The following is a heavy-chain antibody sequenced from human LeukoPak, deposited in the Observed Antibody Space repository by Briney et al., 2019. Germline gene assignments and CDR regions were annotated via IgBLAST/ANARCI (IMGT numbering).Heavy chain of an antibody. V-gene: IGHV4-34*01. CDR1: GFTFSSYA. D-gene: IGHD3-10*01. CDR2: INHSGST. Sequence: GSLRLSCAASGFTFSSYAMSWIRQPPGKGLEWIGEINHSGSTNYNPSLKSRVTISVDTSKNQFSLKLSSVTAADTAVYYCARIISSSDIWGQGTMVTVSS. CDR3: ARIISSSDI. J-gene: IGHJ3*02.